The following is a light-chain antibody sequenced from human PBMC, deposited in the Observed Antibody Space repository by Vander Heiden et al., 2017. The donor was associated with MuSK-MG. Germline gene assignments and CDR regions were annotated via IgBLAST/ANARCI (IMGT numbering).Light chain of an antibody. CDR2: EDN. Sequence: NFMLTQTHSASESPGKTVTISCTRSSGSIASNYVQWYQQRPGSSPTTVIYEDNQRPSGVPDRFSGSIDSSSNSASLTISGLKTEDEADYYCQSYDSSNVVFGGGTKLTVL. CDR1: SGSIASNY. CDR3: QSYDSSNVV. J-gene: IGLJ2*01. V-gene: IGLV6-57*01.